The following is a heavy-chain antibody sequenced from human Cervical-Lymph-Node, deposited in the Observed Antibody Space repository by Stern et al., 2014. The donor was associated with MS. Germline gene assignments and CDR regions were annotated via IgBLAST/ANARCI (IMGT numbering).Heavy chain of an antibody. V-gene: IGHV3-23*04. D-gene: IGHD3-3*01. CDR3: AKVASDFWRGYPTA. CDR1: GFTFSAYA. CDR2: ISAKGGVP. J-gene: IGHJ5*02. Sequence: EVQLVESGGGLVRPGGSLRLSCVASGFTFSAYAMSWVRQAPGKGLQWVAAISAKGGVPYYADAVKGRFTISRDMPKNPLYLELNSLRDEDPALYYCAKVASDFWRGYPTAWGQGTLVAVSS.